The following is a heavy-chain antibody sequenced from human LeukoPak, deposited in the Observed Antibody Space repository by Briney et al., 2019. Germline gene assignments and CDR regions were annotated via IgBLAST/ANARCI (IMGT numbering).Heavy chain of an antibody. D-gene: IGHD1-26*01. J-gene: IGHJ4*02. CDR2: IYYSGST. V-gene: IGHV4-30-4*01. CDR1: GGSISSGDYY. CDR3: ARQRLWADY. Sequence: SETLSLTCTVSGGSISSGDYYWSWIRQPPGKGLEWIGYIYYSGSTYYNPSLKSRVTISVDTSNNHFSLKVRSVTAADTAVYYCARQRLWADYWGQGTLATVSS.